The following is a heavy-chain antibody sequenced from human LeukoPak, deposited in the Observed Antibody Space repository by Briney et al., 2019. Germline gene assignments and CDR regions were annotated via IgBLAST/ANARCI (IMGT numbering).Heavy chain of an antibody. D-gene: IGHD6-13*01. V-gene: IGHV3-30*04. CDR1: GFTFSNYA. CDR2: ISYDGSNK. CDR3: AKQPYSSRTLDY. J-gene: IGHJ4*02. Sequence: GRPLRLSCAASGFTFSNYAMHWVRQTPGKGLEWVALISYDGSNKYYADSVKGRFTISRDNSKNTLYLQVNSLRAEDTAVYYCAKQPYSSRTLDYWGQGTLVTVSS.